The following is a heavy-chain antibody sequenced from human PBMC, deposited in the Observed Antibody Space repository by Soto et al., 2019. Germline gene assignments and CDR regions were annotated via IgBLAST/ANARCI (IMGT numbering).Heavy chain of an antibody. J-gene: IGHJ4*01. CDR2: ISGGGETT. V-gene: IGHV3-23*01. CDR1: GFTFSSYA. CDR3: AFNSCSGSYYFDC. Sequence: EVPLLESGGGLVQPGGSLRLSCAASGFTFSSYAMWWVRQAPGKGLECVSAISGGGETTYYADSVKGRFTISIDNSIYTLYLQLSSLRAEVTCVDYCAFNSCSGSYYFDCWCHGTLVTVSS. D-gene: IGHD3-10*02.